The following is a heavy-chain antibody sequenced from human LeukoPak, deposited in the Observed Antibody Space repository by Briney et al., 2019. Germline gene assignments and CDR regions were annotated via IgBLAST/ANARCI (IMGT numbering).Heavy chain of an antibody. D-gene: IGHD4-17*01. Sequence: GGSLRLSCAASGFTFSSYSMNWVRQAPGKGLEWVSSISSSSSYIYYADSVKGRFTISRDNAKNSLYLQMNSLRAEDTAVYYCARTIQTTVTTDYDYWGQGTLVTVSS. J-gene: IGHJ4*02. CDR3: ARTIQTTVTTDYDY. V-gene: IGHV3-21*01. CDR2: ISSSSSYI. CDR1: GFTFSSYS.